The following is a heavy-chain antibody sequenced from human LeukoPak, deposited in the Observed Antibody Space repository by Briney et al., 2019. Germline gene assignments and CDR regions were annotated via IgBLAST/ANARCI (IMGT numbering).Heavy chain of an antibody. J-gene: IGHJ6*03. Sequence: GGSLRLSCAASGFTFSSYAMHWVRQAPGKGLEYVSAVSSNGGSKYYANCGKGRFTISRDNSKNTLYLQMGSLRAEDMAVYYCARAMDCSCTSCFRSYYYYMDVWGKGTTVTVSS. V-gene: IGHV3-64*01. CDR3: ARAMDCSCTSCFRSYYYYMDV. CDR1: GFTFSSYA. CDR2: VSSNGGSK. D-gene: IGHD2-2*01.